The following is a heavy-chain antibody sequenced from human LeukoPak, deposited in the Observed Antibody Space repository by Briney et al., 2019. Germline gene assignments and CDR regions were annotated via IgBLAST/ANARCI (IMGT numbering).Heavy chain of an antibody. CDR2: IRKKANSYTT. J-gene: IGHJ4*02. Sequence: GGSLRLSCAASGFTFSDHYMDWVRQAPGKGLEWVGRIRKKANSYTTEYAASVKGRFTISRDDSKDSLYLQMNSLKTEDTAVYYCAKVHCSGGSCYPGDYWGQGILVTVSS. CDR3: AKVHCSGGSCYPGDY. D-gene: IGHD2-15*01. V-gene: IGHV3-72*01. CDR1: GFTFSDHY.